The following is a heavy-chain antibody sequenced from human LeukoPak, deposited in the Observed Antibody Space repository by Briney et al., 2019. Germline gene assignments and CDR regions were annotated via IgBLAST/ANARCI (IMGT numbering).Heavy chain of an antibody. J-gene: IGHJ4*02. Sequence: ASVKVSCKASGYTFTGYYMHWVRQAPGQGLEWMGWINPNSGGTNYARKFQGRVTMTRDTSISTAYMELSRLRSDDTAVYYCARGELGYCSSTSCYVWDYWGQGTLVTVSS. CDR2: INPNSGGT. D-gene: IGHD2-2*01. CDR1: GYTFTGYY. CDR3: ARGELGYCSSTSCYVWDY. V-gene: IGHV1-2*02.